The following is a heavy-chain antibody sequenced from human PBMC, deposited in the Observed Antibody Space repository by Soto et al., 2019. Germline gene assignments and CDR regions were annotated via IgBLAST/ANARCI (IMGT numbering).Heavy chain of an antibody. J-gene: IGHJ4*02. CDR3: ARGRLTIFGVVYFDY. Sequence: EVQLVESGGGLVQPGGSLRLSCAASGFTFSSYEMNWVRQAPGKWLEWVSYISSSGSTIYYADSVKGRFTISRDNAKNSLYLQMNSLRAEDTAVYYCARGRLTIFGVVYFDYWGQGTLVTVSS. V-gene: IGHV3-48*03. D-gene: IGHD3-3*01. CDR2: ISSSGSTI. CDR1: GFTFSSYE.